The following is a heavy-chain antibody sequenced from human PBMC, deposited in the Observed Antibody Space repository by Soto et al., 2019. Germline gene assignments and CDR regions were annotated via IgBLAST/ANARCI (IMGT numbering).Heavy chain of an antibody. Sequence: VSVKVSCKASGYTFTSYGISWARQAPGQGLEWMGWINAYNGNTNYAQKLQGRVTMTTDTSTSTAYMELRSLRSDDTAVYYCARDVGYGLIDYWGQGTLVTVSS. CDR1: GYTFTSYG. V-gene: IGHV1-18*01. D-gene: IGHD5-18*01. CDR3: ARDVGYGLIDY. CDR2: INAYNGNT. J-gene: IGHJ4*02.